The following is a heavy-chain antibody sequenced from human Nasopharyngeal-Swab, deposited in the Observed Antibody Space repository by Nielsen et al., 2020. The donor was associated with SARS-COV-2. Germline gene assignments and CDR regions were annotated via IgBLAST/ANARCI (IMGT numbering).Heavy chain of an antibody. CDR3: AHRPPGMDGGYYFDY. CDR1: GFSLSSTLVG. CDR2: LYGNDNK. D-gene: IGHD1-1*01. J-gene: IGHJ4*02. Sequence: SGPTLVKPTQTLTLTCTFSGFSLSSTLVGVGWIRQPPGKALEWLALLYGNDNKRFSPSLKSRLAITKDTSKNQVVLTMTNMESVDTATYFCAHRPPGMDGGYYFDYWGQGTLVTVSS. V-gene: IGHV2-5*01.